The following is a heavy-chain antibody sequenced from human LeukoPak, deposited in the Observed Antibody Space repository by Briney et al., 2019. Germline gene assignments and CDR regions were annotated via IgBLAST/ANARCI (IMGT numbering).Heavy chain of an antibody. CDR2: ISSSGSTI. Sequence: GGSLRLSCAAPGFTFSSYEMNWVRQAPGKGLEWVSYISSSGSTIYYADSVKGRFTISRDNAKNSLYLQMNSLRAEDTAVYYCARDYRPRYCSSTSCYGSRSFDYWGQGTLVTVSS. J-gene: IGHJ4*02. CDR1: GFTFSSYE. CDR3: ARDYRPRYCSSTSCYGSRSFDY. V-gene: IGHV3-48*03. D-gene: IGHD2-2*01.